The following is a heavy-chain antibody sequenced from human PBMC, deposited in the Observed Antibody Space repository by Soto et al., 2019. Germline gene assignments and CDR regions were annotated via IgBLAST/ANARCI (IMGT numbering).Heavy chain of an antibody. CDR1: GYTFSSYR. Sequence: QIQMVQSGAEVKQPGASVKISCMTSGYTFSSYRLNWVRQAPGQGLEWLAWISTYSGDTHYAERVQGRVTVTLDKSARTAFLEIRGLTSDDTAVYFCARDNGYYDLWGQGTLVTVSS. J-gene: IGHJ4*02. CDR3: ARDNGYYDL. V-gene: IGHV1-18*04. CDR2: ISTYSGDT.